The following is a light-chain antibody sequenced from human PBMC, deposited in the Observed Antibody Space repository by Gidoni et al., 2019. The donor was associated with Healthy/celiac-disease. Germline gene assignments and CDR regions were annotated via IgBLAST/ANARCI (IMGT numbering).Light chain of an antibody. CDR2: AAS. J-gene: IGKJ3*01. V-gene: IGKV1-39*01. Sequence: DIQMSQSPSPLSASVGDRVTITCRASQSISSYLNWYQQKPGKAPKLLIYAASSLQSGVPSRFSGSGSGTEFTLTISSLQPDDFATYYCQQYNSTSFTFGPGTKVDIK. CDR1: QSISSY. CDR3: QQYNSTSFT.